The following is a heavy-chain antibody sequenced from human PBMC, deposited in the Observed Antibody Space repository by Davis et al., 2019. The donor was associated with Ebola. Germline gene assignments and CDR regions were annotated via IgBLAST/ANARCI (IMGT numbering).Heavy chain of an antibody. V-gene: IGHV1-2*02. J-gene: IGHJ6*03. D-gene: IGHD3-22*01. CDR2: INPNSGGT. Sequence: ASVQVSCKASGYTFTGYYMHWVRQAPGQGLEWMGWINPNSGGTNYAQKFQGRVTMTRDTSISTAYMELSRLRSDDTAVYYCARGLDYYDSSGYYRLHPNYYYMDVWGKGTTVTVSS. CDR3: ARGLDYYDSSGYYRLHPNYYYMDV. CDR1: GYTFTGYY.